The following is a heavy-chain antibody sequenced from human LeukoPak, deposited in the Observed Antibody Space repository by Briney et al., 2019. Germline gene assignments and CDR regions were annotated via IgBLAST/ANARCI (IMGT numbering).Heavy chain of an antibody. V-gene: IGHV1-2*02. CDR3: ASEPRSNSIAAAHDY. D-gene: IGHD6-13*01. CDR2: INPNSGGT. J-gene: IGHJ4*02. CDR1: GYTFTGYY. Sequence: ASVKVSCKASGYTFTGYYMHWVRQAPGQGLEWMGWINPNSGGTNYAQKFQGRVTMTRDTSISTAYMELSRLRSDDTAVYYCASEPRSNSIAAAHDYWGQGTLVTVS.